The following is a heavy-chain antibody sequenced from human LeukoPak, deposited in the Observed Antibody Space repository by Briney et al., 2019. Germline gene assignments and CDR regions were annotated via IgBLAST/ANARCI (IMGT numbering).Heavy chain of an antibody. D-gene: IGHD3-22*01. V-gene: IGHV3-23*01. J-gene: IGHJ4*02. CDR2: ISGSGGST. CDR1: GFTFSSYS. Sequence: GGSLRLSCAASGFTFSSYSMSWVRQAPGKGLEWVSAISGSGGSTYYADSVKGRFTISRDNSKNTLYLQMNSLRAEDTAVYYCAKATNYYDSSGYYNFDYWGQGTLVTVSS. CDR3: AKATNYYDSSGYYNFDY.